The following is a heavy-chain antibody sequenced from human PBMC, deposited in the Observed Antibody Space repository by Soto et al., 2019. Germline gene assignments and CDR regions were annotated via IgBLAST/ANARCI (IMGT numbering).Heavy chain of an antibody. J-gene: IGHJ4*02. CDR3: ARADYDILTGHYYFDY. V-gene: IGHV4-31*03. CDR1: GGSISSGGYY. Sequence: SETLSLTCTVSGGSISSGGYYWSWIRQHPGKGLEWIGYIYYSGSTYYNPSLKSRVTISVDTSKNQFSLKLSSVTAADTAVYYCARADYDILTGHYYFDYWGQGTLVTVSS. D-gene: IGHD3-9*01. CDR2: IYYSGST.